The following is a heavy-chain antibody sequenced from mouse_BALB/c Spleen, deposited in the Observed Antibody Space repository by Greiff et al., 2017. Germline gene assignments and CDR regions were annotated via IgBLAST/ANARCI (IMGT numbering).Heavy chain of an antibody. V-gene: IGHV5-17*02. CDR3: ARRGIATEELDY. CDR1: GFTFSSFG. D-gene: IGHD1-1*01. J-gene: IGHJ2*01. CDR2: ICSASSTT. Sequence: DVKLVESGAGLVQPGASGKLSCAASGFTFSSFGMHWVRQAPGQGLEWVAYICSASSTTNYADKVKGRFTISRDNPKNTLFLQMTSLRSEDTAMCYCARRGIATEELDYWGQGTTLTVSS.